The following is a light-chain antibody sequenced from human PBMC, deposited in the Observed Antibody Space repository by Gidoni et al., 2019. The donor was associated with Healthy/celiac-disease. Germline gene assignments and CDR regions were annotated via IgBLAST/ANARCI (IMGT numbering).Light chain of an antibody. CDR1: QSVSSSY. J-gene: IGKJ2*01. V-gene: IGKV3-20*01. Sequence: DIVLTQSPGTLSLSPGERATLSCRASQSVSSSYLAWYQQKPGQAPRLLIYGASSRATGIPDRCSGSGSGTDFTLTISRLEPEDFAVYYCQQYGSSPTMYTFXQXTKLEIK. CDR2: GAS. CDR3: QQYGSSPTMYT.